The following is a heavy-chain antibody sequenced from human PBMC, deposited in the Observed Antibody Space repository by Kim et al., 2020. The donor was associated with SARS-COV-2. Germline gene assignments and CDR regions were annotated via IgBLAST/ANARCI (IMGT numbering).Heavy chain of an antibody. CDR1: GFSFSSFA. V-gene: IGHV3-23*01. Sequence: GGSLRLSCAASGFSFSSFAMNWVRQAPGKGLEWVSAIPGSNSNTYYADSVRGRFTISRDNSKNTLYLQMDSLTAGDTAIYYCAKAGGKALWFGEVLESRYILDSWGQGTLVTVS. D-gene: IGHD3-10*01. CDR2: IPGSNSNT. J-gene: IGHJ4*02. CDR3: AKAGGKALWFGEVLESRYILDS.